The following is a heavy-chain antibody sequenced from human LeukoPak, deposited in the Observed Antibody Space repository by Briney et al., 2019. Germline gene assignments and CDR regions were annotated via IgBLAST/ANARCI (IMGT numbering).Heavy chain of an antibody. CDR2: ISNSGGRT. CDR3: AREWPGYSYGDY. J-gene: IGHJ4*02. D-gene: IGHD5-18*01. Sequence: GGSLRLSCAASGFTFSSYAMSWVRQAPGKGLEWVSSISNSGGRTFYTDSVKGRFTISRDNAKNSLYLQMNSLRAEDTAVYYCAREWPGYSYGDYWGQGTLVTVSS. V-gene: IGHV3-23*01. CDR1: GFTFSSYA.